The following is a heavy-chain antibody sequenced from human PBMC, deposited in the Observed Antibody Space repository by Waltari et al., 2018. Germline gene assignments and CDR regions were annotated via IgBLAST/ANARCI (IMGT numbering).Heavy chain of an antibody. D-gene: IGHD6-19*01. V-gene: IGHV3-13*01. CDR2: IGTAGDT. Sequence: EVQLVESGGGLVQPGGSLRLSCAASGFTFSSYDMHWVRQAPGKCPDGVSAIGTAGDTYYPGAVKGRFTISRENAKNSCYRQMNSLRAGDTAVYYCARRSRAVAGHFDYWGQGTLVTVSS. CDR1: GFTFSSYD. CDR3: ARRSRAVAGHFDY. J-gene: IGHJ4*02.